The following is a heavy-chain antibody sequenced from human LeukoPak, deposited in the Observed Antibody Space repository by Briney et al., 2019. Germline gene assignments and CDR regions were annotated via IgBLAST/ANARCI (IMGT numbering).Heavy chain of an antibody. J-gene: IGHJ5*02. D-gene: IGHD6-6*01. CDR1: GFTFDDYA. V-gene: IGHV3-9*03. Sequence: GGSLRLSCAASGFTFDDYAMHWVRQAPGKGLEWVSGISWNSGSIGYADSVKGRFTISRDNAKNSLYLQMNSLRAEDMALYYCAKGDSSSWYNWFDPWGQGTLVTVSS. CDR3: AKGDSSSWYNWFDP. CDR2: ISWNSGSI.